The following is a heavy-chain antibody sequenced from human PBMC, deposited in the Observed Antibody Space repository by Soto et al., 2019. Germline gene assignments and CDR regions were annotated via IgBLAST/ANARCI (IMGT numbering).Heavy chain of an antibody. J-gene: IGHJ6*02. V-gene: IGHV4-38-2*02. CDR3: ARVIMVIRESDHFGVDV. CDR2: ISHSGTT. CDR1: GFPISSAYS. D-gene: IGHD2-21*01. Sequence: KSSETLSLTCLVSGFPISSAYSWGWIRQPPGKGLEWIGSISHSGTTYYSPSLTSRVSISVDTSKNQVSLKLTSVTAADTAVYFCARVIMVIRESDHFGVDVWGHGTTVTVSS.